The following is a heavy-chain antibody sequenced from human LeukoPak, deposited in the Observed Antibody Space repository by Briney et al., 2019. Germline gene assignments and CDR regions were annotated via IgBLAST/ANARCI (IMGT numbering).Heavy chain of an antibody. CDR1: GFTFSSYS. V-gene: IGHV3-21*01. CDR2: ISSSSSYI. Sequence: GGSLRLSCAASGFTFSSYSMNWVCQAPGKGLEWVSSISSSSSYIYYADSVKGRFTITRDNAKNSLYLQMNSLRAEDTAVYYCARDFTIGTRDAFDIWGQGTMVTVSS. CDR3: ARDFTIGTRDAFDI. D-gene: IGHD3-3*01. J-gene: IGHJ3*02.